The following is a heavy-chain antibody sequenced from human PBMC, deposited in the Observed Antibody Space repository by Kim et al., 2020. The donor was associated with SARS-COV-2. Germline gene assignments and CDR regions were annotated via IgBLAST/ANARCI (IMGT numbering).Heavy chain of an antibody. J-gene: IGHJ4*02. D-gene: IGHD3-10*01. Sequence: PLKSRVTISVDTSKRQFSLKLTSATAADTAMYYCARDVYGSGNYYTHGFDYWGQGTLVTVSS. CDR3: ARDVYGSGNYYTHGFDY. V-gene: IGHV4-59*01.